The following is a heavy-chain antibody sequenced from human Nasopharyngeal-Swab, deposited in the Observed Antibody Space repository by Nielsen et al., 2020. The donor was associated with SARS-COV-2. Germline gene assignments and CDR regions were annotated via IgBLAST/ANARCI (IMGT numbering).Heavy chain of an antibody. Sequence: GVLKISCAASGFTFSSYAMSWVRQAPGKGLEWVSVIYSGGSSTYYADSVKGRFTISRDNSKNTLYLQMNSLRAEDTAVYYCAKDPYYDFWSGYYFDYWGQGTLVTVSS. CDR1: GFTFSSYA. D-gene: IGHD3-3*01. V-gene: IGHV3-23*03. CDR2: IYSGGSST. CDR3: AKDPYYDFWSGYYFDY. J-gene: IGHJ4*02.